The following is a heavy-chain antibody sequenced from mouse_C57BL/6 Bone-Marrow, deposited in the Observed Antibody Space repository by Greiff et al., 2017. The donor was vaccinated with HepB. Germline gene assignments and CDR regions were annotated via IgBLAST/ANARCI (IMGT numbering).Heavy chain of an antibody. CDR1: GYTFTSYW. V-gene: IGHV1-74*01. CDR2: LHPSDSDT. Sequence: QVHVKQPGAELVKPGASVKVSCKASGYTFTSYWMHWVKQRPGQGLEWIGRLHPSDSDTNYNQKFKGKATLTVDKSSSTAYMQLSSLTSEDSAVYYCAIGYWYFDVWGTGTTVTVSS. CDR3: AIGYWYFDV. J-gene: IGHJ1*03.